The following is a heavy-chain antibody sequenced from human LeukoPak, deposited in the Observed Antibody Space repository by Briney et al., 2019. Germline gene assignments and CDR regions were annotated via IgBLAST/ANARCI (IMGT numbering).Heavy chain of an antibody. CDR2: IAVVGGDT. Sequence: GGSLRLSCAASGFTFSNYGMAWVRQAPGKGLEWVSTIAVVGGDTHYADSVEGRFTISRQDSNNALHLQLNSLRAEDTAIYYCARDCCSDGGPLDIWGQGTLVTVSS. V-gene: IGHV3-23*01. J-gene: IGHJ4*02. D-gene: IGHD2-15*01. CDR3: ARDCCSDGGPLDI. CDR1: GFTFSNYG.